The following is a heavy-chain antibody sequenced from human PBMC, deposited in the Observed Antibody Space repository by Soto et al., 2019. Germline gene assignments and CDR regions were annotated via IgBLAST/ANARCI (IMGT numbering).Heavy chain of an antibody. CDR1: GYSFTSYW. CDR3: ARPVSSTTTRHDYGFRSGFYAADY. CDR2: IYPSDSYT. J-gene: IGHJ4*02. Sequence: GAPLKISCEGSGYSFTSYWISRMRQMPGKGLEWMGRIYPSDSYTNYSLSFQGHVTISADKSNSTAYLQWSSLKASDTAMYYCARPVSSTTTRHDYGFRSGFYAADYWGQGTLVTVSS. V-gene: IGHV5-10-1*01. D-gene: IGHD3-3*01.